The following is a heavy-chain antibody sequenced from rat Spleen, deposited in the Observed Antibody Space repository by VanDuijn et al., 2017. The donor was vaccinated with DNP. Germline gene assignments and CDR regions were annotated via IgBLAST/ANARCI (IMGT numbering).Heavy chain of an antibody. V-gene: IGHV5-58*01. J-gene: IGHJ2*01. D-gene: IGHD1-1*01. CDR2: ISADGGRT. CDR1: GFTFSHYW. Sequence: EVQLVEIGGGLVQPGRSLKLSCVASGFTFSHYWMYWIRQAPGKGREWLASISADGGRTYYLDSVKGRFTVSRDNAVNTVSLQMNSLRSEDTATYYCAREDYSVTFAFWGQGVMVSVSS. CDR3: AREDYSVTFAF.